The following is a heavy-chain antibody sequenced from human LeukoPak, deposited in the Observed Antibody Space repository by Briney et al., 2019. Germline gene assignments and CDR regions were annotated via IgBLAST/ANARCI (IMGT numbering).Heavy chain of an antibody. Sequence: GSLRLSCAASGFTFSDYNMRWIRQAPGKGLEWIGEINHSGSTNYNPSLKSRVTISVDTSKNQFSLKLSSVTAADTAVYYCARLSTVTTSFDYWGQGTLVTVSS. D-gene: IGHD4-17*01. CDR1: GFTFSDYN. V-gene: IGHV4-34*01. CDR2: INHSGST. CDR3: ARLSTVTTSFDY. J-gene: IGHJ4*02.